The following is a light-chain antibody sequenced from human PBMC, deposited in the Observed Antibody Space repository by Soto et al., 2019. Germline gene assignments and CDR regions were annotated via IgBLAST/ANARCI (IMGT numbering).Light chain of an antibody. Sequence: EIVLTQSPGTLSLSPGERATLSCRASQSVSSSYLAWYQQKPGQAPRLLISGASNRATGIPDRFSGSGSGTDFTLTISSLEPEDFAVYYCQQRSGVITFGQGTRLEIK. CDR3: QQRSGVIT. CDR1: QSVSSSY. V-gene: IGKV3D-20*02. J-gene: IGKJ5*01. CDR2: GAS.